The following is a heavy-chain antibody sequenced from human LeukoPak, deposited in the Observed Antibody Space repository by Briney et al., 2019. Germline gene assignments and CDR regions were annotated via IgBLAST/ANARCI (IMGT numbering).Heavy chain of an antibody. CDR1: GFTFGGYG. J-gene: IGHJ4*02. V-gene: IGHV3-33*01. D-gene: IGHD1-14*01. Sequence: GGSLRLSCAGSGFTFGGYGMHWFRQTPGKGLERVAVISYDGSRAFYADSVKGRFTISRDNSKNTMSVQMDDLRAEDTAVYYCTRYNNDHFDYWGQGTLVTVSS. CDR2: ISYDGSRA. CDR3: TRYNNDHFDY.